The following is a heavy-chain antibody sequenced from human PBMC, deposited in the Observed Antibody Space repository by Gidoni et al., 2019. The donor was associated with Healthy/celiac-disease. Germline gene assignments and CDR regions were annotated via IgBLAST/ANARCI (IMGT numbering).Heavy chain of an antibody. CDR2: ISSSSSYR. J-gene: IGHJ5*02. CDR1: GFTCSSYR. D-gene: IGHD6-25*01. Sequence: EVALGEAGGGMVKPGGSLRLSCAAAGFTCSSYRMNCGRQAPGKGMGWLSSISSSSSYRYDANSVKGRFTIYRDNAKNSLYLQMNSLRAEDTAVYYCATSPGYWFDPWGQGTLVTVSS. CDR3: ATSPGYWFDP. V-gene: IGHV3-21*01.